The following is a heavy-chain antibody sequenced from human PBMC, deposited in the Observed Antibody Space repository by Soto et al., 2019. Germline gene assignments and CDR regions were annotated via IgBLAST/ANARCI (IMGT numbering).Heavy chain of an antibody. CDR1: GGSLSNYG. CDR2: IIPVFGTA. CDR3: ARGDATKIVVTTYYAMDV. Sequence: QVQLVQSGAEVKKRGSSVKVSCKASGGSLSNYGISWVRQAPGQGLEWMGGIIPVFGTANYAQKFQGRVTITADEATSIVYMDVTSLRSEDTAVYYCARGDATKIVVTTYYAMDVWGQGTTVTVSS. D-gene: IGHD3-9*01. V-gene: IGHV1-69*12. J-gene: IGHJ6*02.